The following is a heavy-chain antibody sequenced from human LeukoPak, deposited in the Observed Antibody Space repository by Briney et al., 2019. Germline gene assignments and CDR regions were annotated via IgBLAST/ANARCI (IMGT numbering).Heavy chain of an antibody. V-gene: IGHV4-4*07. D-gene: IGHD3-10*01. CDR3: ARESYIYGSGSHDAFDI. Sequence: PSETLSLTCTVSGYCISSGYYWSWIRQPAGKGLEWIGRIHTSGSTNYNPSLKSRVTMSVDTSKNQFSLKMSSVTAADTAVYYCARESYIYGSGSHDAFDIWGQGTMVTVSS. J-gene: IGHJ3*02. CDR2: IHTSGST. CDR1: GYCISSGYY.